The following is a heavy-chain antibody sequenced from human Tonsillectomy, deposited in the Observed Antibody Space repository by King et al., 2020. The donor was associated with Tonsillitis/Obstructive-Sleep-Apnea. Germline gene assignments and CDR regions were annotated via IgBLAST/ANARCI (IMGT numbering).Heavy chain of an antibody. J-gene: IGHJ4*02. V-gene: IGHV4-59*01. CDR1: GGSISNYY. Sequence: PLQESGPGLVKPSETLSLTCTVSGGSISNYYWSWVRQPPGKGLEWIGYIFYSGSTNYNPSLKSRVTISVDTSKNQFSLKMRSVTAADTAVYYCARGHVDTAMGDFDYWGQGTLVTVSS. CDR2: IFYSGST. CDR3: ARGHVDTAMGDFDY. D-gene: IGHD5-18*01.